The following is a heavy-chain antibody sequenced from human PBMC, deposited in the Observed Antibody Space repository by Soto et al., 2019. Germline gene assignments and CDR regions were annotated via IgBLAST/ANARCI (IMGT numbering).Heavy chain of an antibody. V-gene: IGHV3-48*02. J-gene: IGHJ4*02. D-gene: IGHD6-19*01. Sequence: GGSLRLSCAASGFTFSSYWMNWVRQAPGKGLEWVAHISTSGATRYYADSVKGRFTISRDNAKTSLYLQMDSLRNEDTAVYYYASFYGSGFDYWGQGTLVIVSS. CDR3: ASFYGSGFDY. CDR1: GFTFSSYW. CDR2: ISTSGATR.